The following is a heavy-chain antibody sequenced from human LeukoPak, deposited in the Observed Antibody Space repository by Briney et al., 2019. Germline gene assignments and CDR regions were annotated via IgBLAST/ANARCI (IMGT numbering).Heavy chain of an antibody. CDR2: ISHSGST. Sequence: SETLSLTCAVYGGSFSGYYWSWLRQPPGKGLEWIGEISHSGSTNYNPSLKSRVTISVDTSKNQFSLKLSSVTAADTAVYYCARVGYYDFWSGYYSAFDYWGQGTLVTVSS. CDR1: GGSFSGYY. J-gene: IGHJ4*02. V-gene: IGHV4-34*01. D-gene: IGHD3-3*01. CDR3: ARVGYYDFWSGYYSAFDY.